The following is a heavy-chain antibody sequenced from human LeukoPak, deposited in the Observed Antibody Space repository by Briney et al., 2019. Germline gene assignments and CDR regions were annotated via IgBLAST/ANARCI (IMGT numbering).Heavy chain of an antibody. D-gene: IGHD3-3*01. V-gene: IGHV3-7*01. J-gene: IGHJ4*02. Sequence: GGSLRLSCAASGFTFSSYSMNWIRQAPGKGLEWVANIKQDGSEKYYVDSVKGRFTISRDNAKNSLYLQMNSLRAEDTAVYYCARLKLRFLEWLSPSDYWGQGTLVTVSS. CDR1: GFTFSSYS. CDR3: ARLKLRFLEWLSPSDY. CDR2: IKQDGSEK.